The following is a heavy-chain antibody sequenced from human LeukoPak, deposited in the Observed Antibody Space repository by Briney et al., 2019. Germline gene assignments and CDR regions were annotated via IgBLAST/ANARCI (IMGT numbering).Heavy chain of an antibody. Sequence: PSETLSLTCTVSGDTIRFYYWSWIRQSPGKGLEWLGYFGNRRSTEYNPSLESRVTISVDTSKNQFSLKLNSVTAADTAVYYCAKHTYHGDVDSDNYGMDVWGQGTTVTVSS. CDR3: AKHTYHGDVDSDNYGMDV. J-gene: IGHJ6*02. D-gene: IGHD5-24*01. V-gene: IGHV4-59*08. CDR2: FGNRRST. CDR1: GDTIRFYY.